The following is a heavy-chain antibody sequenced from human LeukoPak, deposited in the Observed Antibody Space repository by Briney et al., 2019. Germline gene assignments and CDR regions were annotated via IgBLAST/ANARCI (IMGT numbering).Heavy chain of an antibody. CDR2: INPNSGGT. J-gene: IGHJ4*02. D-gene: IGHD7-27*01. Sequence: ASVKVSCKASGYTFTSYYLHWVRQAPGQGLEWMGWINPNSGGTNYAQKFQGWVTMTRDTSISTAYMELSRLRSDDTAVYYCARRGDKDYFDYWGQGTLVTVSS. V-gene: IGHV1-2*04. CDR3: ARRGDKDYFDY. CDR1: GYTFTSYY.